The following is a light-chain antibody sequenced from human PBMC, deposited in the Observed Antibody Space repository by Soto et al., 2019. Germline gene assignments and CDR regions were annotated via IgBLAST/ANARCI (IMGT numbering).Light chain of an antibody. CDR1: QSVRSY. CDR2: DAS. J-gene: IGKJ1*01. V-gene: IGKV3-11*01. Sequence: EIVLPQSPATLSLSPGERATLSCRASQSVRSYLAWYQQKPGQAPRLLIYDASNRATGIPARFSGSGSGTDFTLTISSLEPEDFAVYYCQQRSNWPWTFGQGTKVEIK. CDR3: QQRSNWPWT.